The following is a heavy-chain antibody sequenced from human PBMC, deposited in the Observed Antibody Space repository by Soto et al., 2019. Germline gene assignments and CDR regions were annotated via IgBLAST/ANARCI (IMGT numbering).Heavy chain of an antibody. CDR2: IYYSGST. CDR3: ASYGSGSYYNGPSGYYYGMDV. J-gene: IGHJ6*02. D-gene: IGHD3-10*01. V-gene: IGHV4-61*01. Sequence: PSETLSLTCIVSGGSVSSGSYYRSWIRQPPGKGLEWIGYIYYSGSTNYNPSLKSRVTISVDTSKNQFSLKLSSVTAADTAVYYCASYGSGSYYNGPSGYYYGMDVWGQGTTVTVSS. CDR1: GGSVSSGSYY.